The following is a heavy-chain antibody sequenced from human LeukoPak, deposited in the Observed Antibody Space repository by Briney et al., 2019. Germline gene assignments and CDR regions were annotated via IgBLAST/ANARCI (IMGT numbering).Heavy chain of an antibody. Sequence: PSGTLSLTCAVSGGSISSSNWWSWVRQPPGKGLEWIGEIYHSGSTNYNPSLKSRVTISVDKSKNQFSLKLSSVTAADTAVYYCARIGFGELLYRGIFYFQHWGQGTLVTVSS. V-gene: IGHV4-4*02. D-gene: IGHD3-10*01. CDR2: IYHSGST. CDR3: ARIGFGELLYRGIFYFQH. CDR1: GGSISSSNW. J-gene: IGHJ1*01.